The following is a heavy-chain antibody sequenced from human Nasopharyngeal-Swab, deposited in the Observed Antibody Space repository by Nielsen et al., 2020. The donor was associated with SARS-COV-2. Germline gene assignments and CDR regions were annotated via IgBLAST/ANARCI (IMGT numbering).Heavy chain of an antibody. CDR1: GFTFSSYS. Sequence: ETLSLTCAASGFTFSSYSMNWVRQAPGKGLEWVSSISSSSSYIYYADSVKGRFTISRDNAKNSLYLQMNSLRAEDTAVYYCARMYYYGMDVWGQGTTVTVSS. CDR3: ARMYYYGMDV. V-gene: IGHV3-21*01. CDR2: ISSSSSYI. J-gene: IGHJ6*02.